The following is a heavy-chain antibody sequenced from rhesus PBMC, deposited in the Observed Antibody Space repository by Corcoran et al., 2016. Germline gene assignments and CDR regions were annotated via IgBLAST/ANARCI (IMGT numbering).Heavy chain of an antibody. CDR3: AKYYGNYGGNGLDS. Sequence: QVQLQESGPGLVKPSATLSLTCAVSGGSISSTYWSWIRQPPGKGLEWIGYINGSSTSTNYNPSLKSRVTISKDTSKNQFSLKLSSVTAADTAVYYCAKYYGNYGGNGLDSWGQGVVVTVSS. CDR2: INGSSTST. D-gene: IGHD4-35*01. J-gene: IGHJ6*01. CDR1: GGSISSTYW. V-gene: IGHV4S10*01.